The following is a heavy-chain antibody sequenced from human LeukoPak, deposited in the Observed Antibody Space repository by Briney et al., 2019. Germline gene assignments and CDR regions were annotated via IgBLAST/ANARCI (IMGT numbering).Heavy chain of an antibody. CDR1: GFTFSSYW. D-gene: IGHD3-9*01. J-gene: IGHJ3*02. Sequence: GGSLRLSCAASGFTFSSYWMSWVRQAPGKGLEWVANIKQDGSEKYYVDSVKGRFTISRDNAKNSLYLQMNSLRAEDTAVYYCARGHNILTGYYLGDAFDIWGQGTMVTVSS. CDR3: ARGHNILTGYYLGDAFDI. V-gene: IGHV3-7*01. CDR2: IKQDGSEK.